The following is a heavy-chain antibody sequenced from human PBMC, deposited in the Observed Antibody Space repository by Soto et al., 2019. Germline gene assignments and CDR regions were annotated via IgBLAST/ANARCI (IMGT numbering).Heavy chain of an antibody. CDR3: ARDYYDSSGYYYFDY. Sequence: PSETLSLTCTVSGGSISSGGYYWSWIRQHPGKGLEWIGYIYYSGSTYYNPSLKSRVTISVDTSKNQFSLKLSSVTAGDTAVYYCARDYYDSSGYYYFDYWGQGTLVTVSS. CDR1: GGSISSGGYY. D-gene: IGHD3-22*01. J-gene: IGHJ4*02. V-gene: IGHV4-31*03. CDR2: IYYSGST.